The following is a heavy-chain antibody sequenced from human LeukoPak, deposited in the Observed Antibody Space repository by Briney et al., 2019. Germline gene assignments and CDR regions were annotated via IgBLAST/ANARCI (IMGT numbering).Heavy chain of an antibody. J-gene: IGHJ4*02. V-gene: IGHV4-39*01. CDR2: IYYSGST. Sequence: PSETLSLTCTVSGGSISSSSYYWGWIRQPPGKGLEWIGSIYYSGSTYYNPSLKSRVTISVDTSKNQFSLKLSSVTAADTAVYYCARQWVRGVIDYWGQGTLVTVSS. CDR1: GGSISSSSYY. CDR3: ARQWVRGVIDY. D-gene: IGHD3-10*01.